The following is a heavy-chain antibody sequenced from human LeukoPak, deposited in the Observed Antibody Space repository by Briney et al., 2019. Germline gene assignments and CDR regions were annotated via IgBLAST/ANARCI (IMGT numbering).Heavy chain of an antibody. Sequence: GGPLRLSCAASGFTFRTYVMHWVRQAPGKGLEWVADIASDGSHTFYVESVKGRFTISRDNSKNTLYLQMNSLRAEDTAVYFCARERQDTIIHSGAFDIWGQGTMVTVSS. V-gene: IGHV3-30-3*01. J-gene: IGHJ3*02. CDR3: ARERQDTIIHSGAFDI. D-gene: IGHD3-10*01. CDR2: IASDGSHT. CDR1: GFTFRTYV.